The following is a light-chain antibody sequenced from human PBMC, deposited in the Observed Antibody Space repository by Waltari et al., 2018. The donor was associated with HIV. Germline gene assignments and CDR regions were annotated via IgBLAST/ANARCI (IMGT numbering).Light chain of an antibody. Sequence: QSLLTPSPSASGTHRKRVTIPCSRTRSNIGNDYVYCYQQLPGTTPKLLIYKNNQRPSGVPDRFAGSKSGTSAYLAISGLRSEDEADYYCVGWDASLSAYVFGAGTKVTVL. CDR1: RSNIGNDY. V-gene: IGLV1-47*01. J-gene: IGLJ1*01. CDR2: KNN. CDR3: VGWDASLSAYV.